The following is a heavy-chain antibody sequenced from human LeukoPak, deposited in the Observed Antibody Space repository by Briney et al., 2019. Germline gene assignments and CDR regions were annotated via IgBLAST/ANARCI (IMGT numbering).Heavy chain of an antibody. CDR3: AKDEGSGWYYFDY. CDR1: GFTFSSYA. D-gene: IGHD6-19*01. V-gene: IGHV3-23*01. CDR2: ITASGSST. J-gene: IGHJ4*02. Sequence: GGSLRLSCAASGFTFSSYAMTWVRQAPGKGLDWVATITASGSSTFHADSVKGRFTISRDISKNTLYLQMNSLRAEDTAVYYCAKDEGSGWYYFDYWGQGSLVTVSS.